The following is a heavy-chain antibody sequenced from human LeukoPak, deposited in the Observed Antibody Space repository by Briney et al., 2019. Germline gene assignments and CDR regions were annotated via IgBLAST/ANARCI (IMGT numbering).Heavy chain of an antibody. V-gene: IGHV4-39*01. Sequence: SETLSLTCTVSGGPISSSSYSWGCIRQPPGKGLEWIGRIYYSGSTNYNPSLESRVTISVDTSKNQFSLKLSSVTAADTAVYYCARHADSSGYLDAFDIWGQGTMVTVSS. J-gene: IGHJ3*02. CDR3: ARHADSSGYLDAFDI. CDR2: IYYSGST. CDR1: GGPISSSSYS. D-gene: IGHD3-22*01.